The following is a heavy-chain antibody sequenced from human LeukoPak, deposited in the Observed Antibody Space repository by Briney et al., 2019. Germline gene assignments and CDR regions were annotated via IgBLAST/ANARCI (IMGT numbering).Heavy chain of an antibody. CDR3: AKSTGDILTGYYDNWFDP. J-gene: IGHJ5*02. Sequence: GRSLRLSCAASGFTFDDYAMHWVRQAPGKGLEWVSGISWNSGSIGYADSVKGRFTISRDNAMNSLYLQMNSLRAEDTALYYCAKSTGDILTGYYDNWFDPWGQGTLVTVSS. CDR1: GFTFDDYA. CDR2: ISWNSGSI. V-gene: IGHV3-9*01. D-gene: IGHD3-9*01.